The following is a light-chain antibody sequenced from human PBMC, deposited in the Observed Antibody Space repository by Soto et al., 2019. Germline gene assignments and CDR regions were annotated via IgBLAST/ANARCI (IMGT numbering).Light chain of an antibody. CDR3: KQYDSSPRT. Sequence: EIVLTQSPGTLSLSPGERATLSCRASQSVSNNYLAWYQQKPGQAPRLLIYGASNRATGIQDRFSGSGSGTDFTLTIRRLEPEDFAVYYCKQYDSSPRTFGQGTKVDIK. CDR2: GAS. J-gene: IGKJ1*01. V-gene: IGKV3-20*01. CDR1: QSVSNNY.